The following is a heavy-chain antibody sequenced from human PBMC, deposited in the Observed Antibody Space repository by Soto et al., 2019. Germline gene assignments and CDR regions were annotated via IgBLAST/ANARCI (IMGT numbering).Heavy chain of an antibody. D-gene: IGHD3-22*01. CDR1: GGTFSSYA. V-gene: IGHV1-69*06. CDR2: IIPIFGTA. CDR3: ATVSGYGLFYFDS. Sequence: ASVKVSCKASGGTFSSYAISWVRQAPGQGLEWMGGIIPIFGTANYAQKFQGRVTITADKSTSTAYMELSSLRSEDTAVYYCATVSGYGLFYFDSWGQGTLATVSS. J-gene: IGHJ4*02.